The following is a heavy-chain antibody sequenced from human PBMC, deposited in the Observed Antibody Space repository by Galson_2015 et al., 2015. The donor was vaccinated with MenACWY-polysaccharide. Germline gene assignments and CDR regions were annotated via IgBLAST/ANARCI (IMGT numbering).Heavy chain of an antibody. V-gene: IGHV3-7*01. CDR2: INQDGSEK. D-gene: IGHD6-6*01. J-gene: IGHJ4*02. CDR1: GFTFSSYI. CDR3: ARVGYSSSCKDY. Sequence: SLRLSCAASGFTFSSYIMSWVRQAPGKGLEWVANINQDGSEKIYVDSVKGRFTISRDNAKNSVYLQMNSLRAEDTAVYYCARVGYSSSCKDYWGQGTLVTVAS.